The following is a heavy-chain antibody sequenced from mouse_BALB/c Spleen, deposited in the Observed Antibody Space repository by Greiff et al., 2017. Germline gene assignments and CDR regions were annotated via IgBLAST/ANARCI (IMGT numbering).Heavy chain of an antibody. CDR1: GFNIKDYY. J-gene: IGHJ4*01. Sequence: EVQLQQSGAELVRSGASVKLSCTASGFNIKDYYMHWVKQRPEQGLEWIGWIDPENGDTEYAPKFQGKATMTADTSSNTAYLQLSSLTSEDTAVYYGNAWSGNNYAMDYWGQGTSVTVSS. V-gene: IGHV14-4*02. CDR2: IDPENGDT. CDR3: NAWSGNNYAMDY. D-gene: IGHD1-3*01.